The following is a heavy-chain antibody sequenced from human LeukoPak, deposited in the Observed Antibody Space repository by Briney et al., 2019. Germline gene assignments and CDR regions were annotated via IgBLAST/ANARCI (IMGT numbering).Heavy chain of an antibody. D-gene: IGHD3-22*01. CDR3: ASMGDSSGYYSNFDY. Sequence: PSETLSLTCAVSGYSISSGYYWGWIRQPPGKGLEWIGCIYYSGSTNYNPSLKSRVTISVDTSKNQFSLKLSSVTAADTAVYYCASMGDSSGYYSNFDYWGQGTLVTVSS. J-gene: IGHJ4*02. CDR1: GYSISSGYY. CDR2: IYYSGST. V-gene: IGHV4-38-2*01.